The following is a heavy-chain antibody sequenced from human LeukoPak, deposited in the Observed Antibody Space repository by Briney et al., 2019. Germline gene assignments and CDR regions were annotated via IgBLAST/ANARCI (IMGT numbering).Heavy chain of an antibody. CDR1: GYTFTGYY. V-gene: IGHV1-2*06. CDR2: INPNRRGT. Sequence: GASVKVSCRASGYTFTGYYMHWVRQAPGQGLEWMGRINPNRRGTNSAKKFPGRVTMTRDTSISPGYKELSRLRSDDTAVYYCARGPYIAAAGVDYWGQGTLVTVSS. D-gene: IGHD6-13*01. J-gene: IGHJ4*02. CDR3: ARGPYIAAAGVDY.